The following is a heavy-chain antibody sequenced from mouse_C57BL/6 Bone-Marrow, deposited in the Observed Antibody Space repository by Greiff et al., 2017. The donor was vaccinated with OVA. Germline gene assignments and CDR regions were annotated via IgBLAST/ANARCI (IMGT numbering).Heavy chain of an antibody. D-gene: IGHD3-2*02. CDR3: ARYGSGYAWFAY. V-gene: IGHV1-52*01. CDR1: GYTFTSYW. J-gene: IGHJ3*01. CDR2: IDPSDSET. Sequence: QVQLKQPGAELVRPGSSVTLSCKASGYTFTSYWMHWVKQRPIQGLEWIGNIDPSDSETHYNQKFKDKATLTVDKSSSTAYMQLSSLTSEDSAVYYCARYGSGYAWFAYWGQGTLVTVSA.